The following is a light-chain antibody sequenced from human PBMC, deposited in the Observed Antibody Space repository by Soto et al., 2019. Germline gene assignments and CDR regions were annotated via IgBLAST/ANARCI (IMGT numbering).Light chain of an antibody. J-gene: IGKJ1*01. CDR1: QSVSSS. Sequence: EIVMTQSPATLSVSPGERATLSCRASQSVSSSLAWYQQKPGQAPRLLIYGASTRGTGIPARFSGSGSGTEFSLTISRLEPEDFAVYYCQQYGNSRGTFGQGTKVDIK. CDR2: GAS. CDR3: QQYGNSRGT. V-gene: IGKV3-15*01.